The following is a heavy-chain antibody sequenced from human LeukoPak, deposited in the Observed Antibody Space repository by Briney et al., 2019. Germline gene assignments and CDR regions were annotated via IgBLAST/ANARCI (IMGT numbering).Heavy chain of an antibody. V-gene: IGHV4-30-4*01. CDR1: GGSISSGDYY. D-gene: IGHD4-17*01. CDR3: ARHESTVTTVGWYFDL. J-gene: IGHJ2*01. Sequence: SQTLSLTCTVSGGSISSGDYYWSWIRQPPGKGLEWIGYIYYSGSTNYNPSLKSRVTISVDTPKNQFSLKLSSVTAADTAVYYCARHESTVTTVGWYFDLWGRGTLVTVSS. CDR2: IYYSGST.